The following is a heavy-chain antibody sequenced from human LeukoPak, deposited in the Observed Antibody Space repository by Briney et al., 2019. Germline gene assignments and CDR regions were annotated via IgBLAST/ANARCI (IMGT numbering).Heavy chain of an antibody. D-gene: IGHD6-13*01. Sequence: SETLSLTCAVSGDSISSGGYSWSWIRQPPGKGLEWIAYIHDSGSTYNNPSLKTRLSISINTSKNQFSLKLNSVTAADTAVYYCARVVAAAGNNWFDPWGQGTLVTVSS. CDR1: GDSISSGGYS. CDR3: ARVVAAAGNNWFDP. J-gene: IGHJ5*02. V-gene: IGHV4-30-4*07. CDR2: IHDSGST.